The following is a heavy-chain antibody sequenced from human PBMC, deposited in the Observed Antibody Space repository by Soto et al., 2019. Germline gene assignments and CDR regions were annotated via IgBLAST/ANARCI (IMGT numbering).Heavy chain of an antibody. J-gene: IGHJ1*01. CDR1: GFTFSSYS. CDR2: ISSSSSTL. V-gene: IGHV3-48*01. Sequence: GGSLRLSCAASGFTFSSYSMNWVRQAPGKGLEWVSYISSSSSTLYYADSVKGRFTISRDNAKNSLYLQMNSLRAEDTAVYYCARADYGETEYFQHWGQGTLVTVSS. D-gene: IGHD4-17*01. CDR3: ARADYGETEYFQH.